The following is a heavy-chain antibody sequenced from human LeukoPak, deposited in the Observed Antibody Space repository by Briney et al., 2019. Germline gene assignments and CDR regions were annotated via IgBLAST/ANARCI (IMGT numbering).Heavy chain of an antibody. V-gene: IGHV3-23*01. CDR3: AKAATTHRYYCYMDV. CDR1: GVTFNSYA. D-gene: IGHD1-1*01. Sequence: GGSLRLSCAASGVTFNSYAMRWVRQAPGEGLEWVSAISGSGDSTYYADSVKGRFTISRDNSKNTLYLQMNSLRGEDTAVYYCAKAATTHRYYCYMDVWGKGTTVTVSS. J-gene: IGHJ6*03. CDR2: ISGSGDST.